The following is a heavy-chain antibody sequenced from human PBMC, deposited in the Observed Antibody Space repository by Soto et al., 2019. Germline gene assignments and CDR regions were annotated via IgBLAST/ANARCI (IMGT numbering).Heavy chain of an antibody. CDR2: IKSKTDGGTT. CDR3: TTGDYDILTGYPPYYGMDV. CDR1: GFTFSSYW. J-gene: IGHJ6*02. Sequence: EVQLVESGGGLVQPGGSLRLSCAASGFTFSSYWMSWVRQAPGKGLEWVGRIKSKTDGGTTDYAAPVKGRFTISRDDSKNTLYLQMNSLKTEDTAVYYCTTGDYDILTGYPPYYGMDVWGQGTTVTVSS. D-gene: IGHD3-9*01. V-gene: IGHV3-15*01.